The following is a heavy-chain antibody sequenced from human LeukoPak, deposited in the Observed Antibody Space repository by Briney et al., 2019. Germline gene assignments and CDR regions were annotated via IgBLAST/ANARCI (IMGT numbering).Heavy chain of an antibody. D-gene: IGHD2-15*01. CDR1: GGSISSYY. CDR3: ASSGGSSSFDY. V-gene: IGHV4-59*01. J-gene: IGHJ4*02. CDR2: IYYSGST. Sequence: SETLSLTCTVSGGSISSYYWSWIRQPPGKGLEWIGYIYYSGSTNYNPSLKSRVTISVDTSKNQFSLKLSSVTAADTAVYYCASSGGSSSFDYWGQGTLVTVSS.